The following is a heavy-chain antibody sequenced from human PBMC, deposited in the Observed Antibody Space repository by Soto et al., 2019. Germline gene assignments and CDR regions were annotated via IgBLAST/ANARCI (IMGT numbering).Heavy chain of an antibody. V-gene: IGHV4-59*01. CDR3: ARTIAGITIFYYMDV. CDR1: GGSISSYY. Sequence: PSETLSLTCTVSGGSISSYYWSWIRQPPGKGLEWIGYIYYSGSTNYNPSLKSRVTISVDTSKNQFSLKLSSVTAADTAVYYCARTIAGITIFYYMDVWGKGTTVTVSS. CDR2: IYYSGST. D-gene: IGHD3-9*01. J-gene: IGHJ6*03.